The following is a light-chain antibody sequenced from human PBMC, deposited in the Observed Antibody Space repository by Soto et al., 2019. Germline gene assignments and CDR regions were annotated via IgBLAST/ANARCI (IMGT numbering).Light chain of an antibody. CDR2: GAS. V-gene: IGKV3-20*01. Sequence: EIVLTQSPGTLSLSPGERATLSCRASQSVRSSNLAWYQQKPGQAPRLLIYGASSRATGIPHRFSGSGSGTDFTLTISRLEPEDFAVYYCQQYGSSPSTFGQGIKVEIK. CDR1: QSVRSSN. J-gene: IGKJ1*01. CDR3: QQYGSSPST.